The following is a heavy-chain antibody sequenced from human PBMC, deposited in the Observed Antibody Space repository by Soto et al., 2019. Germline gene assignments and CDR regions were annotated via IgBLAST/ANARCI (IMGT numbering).Heavy chain of an antibody. CDR3: ARSGDISTTAGSWYFDL. J-gene: IGHJ2*01. Sequence: QVQLQESGPGLVKPSQTLSLTCTVSGGSISSGGYYWSWIRQHPGKGLEWIGYIYYSGSTYYNPSHKIRVTLPVDTSKNQFSLKLSSVTAADTAVYYCARSGDISTTAGSWYFDLWGRGTLVTVSS. V-gene: IGHV4-31*03. CDR2: IYYSGST. D-gene: IGHD2-2*01. CDR1: GGSISSGGYY.